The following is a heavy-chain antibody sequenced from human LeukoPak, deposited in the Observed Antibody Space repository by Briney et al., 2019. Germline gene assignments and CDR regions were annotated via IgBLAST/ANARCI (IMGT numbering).Heavy chain of an antibody. CDR1: GYTLTGYY. CDR3: ARIAVAGLQFDY. Sequence: ASVKVSCKASGYTLTGYYMHWVRQAPGQGLEWMGWINPNSGGTNYAQKFQGRVSMTRDTSISTAYMELSRLRSDDTAVYYCARIAVAGLQFDYWGQGTLVTVSS. V-gene: IGHV1-2*02. J-gene: IGHJ4*02. D-gene: IGHD6-13*01. CDR2: INPNSGGT.